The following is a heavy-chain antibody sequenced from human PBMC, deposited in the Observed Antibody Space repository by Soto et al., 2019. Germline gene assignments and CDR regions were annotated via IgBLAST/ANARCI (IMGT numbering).Heavy chain of an antibody. CDR2: FYDSGST. Sequence: SETLSLTSTVSGGFFSSGSFSWTLIRRPPGKGLEWIGYFYDSGSTNYNPSLRSRVTMSVDTSKNQFSLKLSSVTAADTAVYYCAASAPPATNYYYAMDVWGQGTTVTVSS. V-gene: IGHV4-61*01. D-gene: IGHD5-12*01. CDR3: AASAPPATNYYYAMDV. CDR1: GGFFSSGSFS. J-gene: IGHJ6*02.